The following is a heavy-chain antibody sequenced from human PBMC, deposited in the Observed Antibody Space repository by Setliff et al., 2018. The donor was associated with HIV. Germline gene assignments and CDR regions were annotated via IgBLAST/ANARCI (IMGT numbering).Heavy chain of an antibody. CDR2: IRYDGTYK. V-gene: IGHV3-30*02. Sequence: GGSLRLSCAASGFTFSSYGMHWVRQAPGKGLEWVAFIRYDGTYKYYADSLKGRFTISRDNSKNTLFLQMNSLRTEDTAVYYCAKNFYSSPWSPLDYWGQGTQVTVSS. D-gene: IGHD6-19*01. J-gene: IGHJ4*02. CDR3: AKNFYSSPWSPLDY. CDR1: GFTFSSYG.